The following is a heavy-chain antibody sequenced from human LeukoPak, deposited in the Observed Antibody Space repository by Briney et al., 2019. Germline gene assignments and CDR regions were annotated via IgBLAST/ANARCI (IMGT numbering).Heavy chain of an antibody. Sequence: GGSLRLSCAASGFTVSSNYMSWVRQAPGKGLEWVSVIYSGGSTYYADSVKGRFTISRDNSKNTLYLQMNSLRAEDTAVYYCARGRYCSGGSCSTDYWGQGTLVTVSS. CDR1: GFTVSSNY. D-gene: IGHD2-15*01. V-gene: IGHV3-53*01. CDR2: IYSGGST. J-gene: IGHJ4*02. CDR3: ARGRYCSGGSCSTDY.